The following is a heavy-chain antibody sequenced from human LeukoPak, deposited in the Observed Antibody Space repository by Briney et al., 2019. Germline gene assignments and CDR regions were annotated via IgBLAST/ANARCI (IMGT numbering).Heavy chain of an antibody. CDR3: AKDNRLSLAAAYDY. CDR2: ISYDGSIK. D-gene: IGHD6-13*01. Sequence: GGSLRLSCAASGFTFSTYGMHWVRQAPGKGLEWVAVISYDGSIKYYADSVQGRLTISRDNSKNTLYLQMSSLRAEDTAVYYCAKDNRLSLAAAYDYWGQGTLVTVSS. CDR1: GFTFSTYG. J-gene: IGHJ4*02. V-gene: IGHV3-30*18.